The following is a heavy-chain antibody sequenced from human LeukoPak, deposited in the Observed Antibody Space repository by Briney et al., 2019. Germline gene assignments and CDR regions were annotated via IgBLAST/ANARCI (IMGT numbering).Heavy chain of an antibody. V-gene: IGHV1-18*01. D-gene: IGHD5-24*01. J-gene: IGHJ4*02. CDR1: GGTFSSYA. Sequence: ASVKVSCKASGGTFSSYAISWVRQAPGQGLEWMGWISAYNGNTNYAQKLQGRVTMTTDTSTSTAYMELRSLRSDDTAVYYCARDRTRDGYNFDYWGQGTLVTVSS. CDR3: ARDRTRDGYNFDY. CDR2: ISAYNGNT.